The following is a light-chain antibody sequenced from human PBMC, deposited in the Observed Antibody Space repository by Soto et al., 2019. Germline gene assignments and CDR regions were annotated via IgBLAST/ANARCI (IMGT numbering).Light chain of an antibody. CDR2: GAS. V-gene: IGKV1-17*01. CDR3: QQCHRYLT. CDR1: QGIRND. J-gene: IGKJ1*01. Sequence: DIQMTQSPSTRSGSVGERVTITCRASQGIRNDLGWYQQKPGKAPKLLISGASSLQSGVPSRFSGSASGTEFTLTISSLQPDDIATYYCQQCHRYLTFGQGTKVDIK.